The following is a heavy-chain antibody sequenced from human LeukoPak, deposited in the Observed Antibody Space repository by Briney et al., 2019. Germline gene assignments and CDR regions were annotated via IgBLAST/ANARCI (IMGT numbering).Heavy chain of an antibody. Sequence: SETLSLTCAVYGGSFSGYYWSWIRQPPGKGLEWIGEINHSGSTNYNPSLKSRVTISVDTSKNQFSLKLSSVTAADTAVYYCATQLLWFGEPIWGQGTMVTVSS. J-gene: IGHJ3*02. CDR1: GGSFSGYY. CDR3: ATQLLWFGEPI. V-gene: IGHV4-34*01. D-gene: IGHD3-10*01. CDR2: INHSGST.